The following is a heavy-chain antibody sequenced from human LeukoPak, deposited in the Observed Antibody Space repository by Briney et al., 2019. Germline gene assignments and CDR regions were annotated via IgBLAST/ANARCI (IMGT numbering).Heavy chain of an antibody. J-gene: IGHJ4*02. CDR3: ARGPNSNWSGLDF. V-gene: IGHV3-7*01. CDR1: GFTFSNYW. D-gene: IGHD6-6*01. Sequence: GGSLRLSCAASGFTFSNYWMDWVRQSPGKGLEWVANIKEDGSDKYYADSVKGRFTVSRDNAKNTLYLQVNNLRAEDTAVYYCARGPNSNWSGLDFWGQGTLLTVSS. CDR2: IKEDGSDK.